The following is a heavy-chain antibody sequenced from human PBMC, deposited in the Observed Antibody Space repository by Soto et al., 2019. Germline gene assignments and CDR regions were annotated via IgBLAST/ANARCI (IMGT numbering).Heavy chain of an antibody. CDR3: AKDMGWGSLGYYYYMDV. V-gene: IGHV3-9*01. CDR2: ISWNSGSI. D-gene: IGHD7-27*01. Sequence: GGSLRLSCAASGFTFDDYAMHWVRQAPGKGLEWVSGISWNSGSIGYADSVKGRFTISRDNAKNSLYLQMNSLRAEDTALYYCAKDMGWGSLGYYYYMDVWGKGTTVTVSS. J-gene: IGHJ6*03. CDR1: GFTFDDYA.